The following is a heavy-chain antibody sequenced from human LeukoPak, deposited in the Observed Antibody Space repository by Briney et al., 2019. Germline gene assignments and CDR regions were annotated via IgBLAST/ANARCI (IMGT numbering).Heavy chain of an antibody. CDR3: ARGRLGDNGSFDY. CDR2: IYYSGST. V-gene: IGHV4-59*12. J-gene: IGHJ4*02. CDR1: GGSISSYY. Sequence: SETLSLTCTVSGGSISSYYWSCIRQPPGKGLEWIGYIYYSGSTNYNPSLKSRVTISVDTSKNQFSLKLSSVTAADTAVYYCARGRLGDNGSFDYWGQGTLVTVSS. D-gene: IGHD3-10*01.